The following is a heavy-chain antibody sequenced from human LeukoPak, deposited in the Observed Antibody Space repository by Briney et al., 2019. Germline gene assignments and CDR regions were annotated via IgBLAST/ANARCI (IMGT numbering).Heavy chain of an antibody. D-gene: IGHD6-13*01. CDR1: GFTFGNYG. CDR2: INWNGGST. J-gene: IGHJ4*02. V-gene: IGHV3-20*04. Sequence: GGSLRLSCAASGFTFGNYGMSWVRQAPGKGLEWVSGINWNGGSTGYADSVEGRFTISRDNAKNSQYLQMNSLRVEDTALYYCATSGYSSSWYFGWGQGTLVTVSS. CDR3: ATSGYSSSWYFG.